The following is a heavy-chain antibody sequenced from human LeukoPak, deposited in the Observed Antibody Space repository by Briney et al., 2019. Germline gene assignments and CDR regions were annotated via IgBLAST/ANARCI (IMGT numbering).Heavy chain of an antibody. CDR3: AEASNYYDSSGYYYFDY. V-gene: IGHV4-38-2*02. J-gene: IGHJ4*02. Sequence: SETLSLTCTVSGYSISSTYYWGWIRHPPGKGLEWIGSIYYSGSTYYNPSLKSRVTISVDTSKNQFSLKLSPVTAADTAVYYCAEASNYYDSSGYYYFDYWGQGTLVTVSS. CDR2: IYYSGST. D-gene: IGHD3-22*01. CDR1: GYSISSTYY.